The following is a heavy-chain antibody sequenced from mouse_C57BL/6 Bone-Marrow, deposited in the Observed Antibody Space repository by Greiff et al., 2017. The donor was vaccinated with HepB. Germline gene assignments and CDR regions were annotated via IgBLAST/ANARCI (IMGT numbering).Heavy chain of an antibody. CDR2: IYPGDGDT. J-gene: IGHJ4*01. CDR3: ARRVDYYAMDY. D-gene: IGHD1-1*01. CDR1: GYAFSSYW. Sequence: VQLQQSGAELVKPGASVKISCKASGYAFSSYWMNWVKQRPGKGLEWIGQIYPGDGDTNYNGKFKGKATLTADKSSSTAYMQLNSLTSEDSAVYFCARRVDYYAMDYWGQGTSVTVSS. V-gene: IGHV1-80*01.